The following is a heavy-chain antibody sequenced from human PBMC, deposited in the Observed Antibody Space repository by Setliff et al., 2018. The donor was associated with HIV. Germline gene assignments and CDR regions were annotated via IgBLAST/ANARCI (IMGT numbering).Heavy chain of an antibody. V-gene: IGHV1-69-2*01. CDR3: ATVHISIGWFY. D-gene: IGHD6-19*01. CDR2: VDPKDGGA. Sequence: ASVKVSCKASGYTFTDYYMHWVRQAPGKGLEWMGRVDPKDGGAIYAEKFQGRVTISADTSTDTAYMELSSLRSEDTAVYYCATVHISIGWFYWGQGTLVTVSS. CDR1: GYTFTDYY. J-gene: IGHJ4*02.